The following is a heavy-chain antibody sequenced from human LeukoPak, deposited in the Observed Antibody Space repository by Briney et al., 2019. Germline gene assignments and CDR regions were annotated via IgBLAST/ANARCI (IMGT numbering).Heavy chain of an antibody. J-gene: IGHJ4*02. CDR2: IKQDGSEK. V-gene: IGHV3-7*01. CDR1: GFTFSSYW. Sequence: GGSLRLSCAASGFTFSSYWMSWVRQAPGKGLEWVANIKQDGSEKYYVDSVKGRFTISRDNAKNSLYLKMNSLRAEDTAVYYCARVRQLIGGSGWSYYFDYWGQGTLVTVSS. D-gene: IGHD6-19*01. CDR3: ARVRQLIGGSGWSYYFDY.